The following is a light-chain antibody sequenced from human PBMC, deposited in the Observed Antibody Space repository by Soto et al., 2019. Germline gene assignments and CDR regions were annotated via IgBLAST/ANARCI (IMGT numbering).Light chain of an antibody. J-gene: IGLJ3*02. CDR3: QSYDSSLSAWV. CDR1: SSNIGAGSD. V-gene: IGLV1-40*01. CDR2: VNT. Sequence: QSVLTQPPSVSGAPGQRVTISCTESSSNIGAGSDVNWYQQLPGTAPKLLIYVNTIRPSGVPDRFSGSKSGTSASLAITGLQAEDVAVYFCQSYDSSLSAWVFGGGTKLTVL.